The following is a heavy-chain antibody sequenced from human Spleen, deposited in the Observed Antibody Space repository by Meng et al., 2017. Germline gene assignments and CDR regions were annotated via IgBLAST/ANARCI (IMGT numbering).Heavy chain of an antibody. V-gene: IGHV4-34*01. CDR1: GGSFSDYY. J-gene: IGHJ4*02. CDR2: INHSGST. CDR3: ARVGESGDSLDS. Sequence: QLQLRESGPGLLKPSGTLSLTCVVSGGSFSDYYWSWIRQPPGKGLEWIGEINHSGSTNYNPSLKSRVTILVDKSKNEFSLDLSSVTAADTAVYYCARVGESGDSLDSWGQGTLVTVSS. D-gene: IGHD2-21*01.